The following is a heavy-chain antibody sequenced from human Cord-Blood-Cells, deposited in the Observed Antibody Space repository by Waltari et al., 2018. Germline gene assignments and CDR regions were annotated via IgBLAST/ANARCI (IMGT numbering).Heavy chain of an antibody. CDR1: GGSFSGYY. CDR3: ARGDYYDSSGYYYYYYGMDV. Sequence: QVQLQQWGAGLLKPSETLSLTCAVYGGSFSGYYWSWIRQPPGKGLEWIGEINHSGSTNSNPSLKSRVTISVDTSKNQFSLKLSSVTAADTAVYYCARGDYYDSSGYYYYYYGMDVWGQGTTVTVSS. D-gene: IGHD3-22*01. J-gene: IGHJ6*02. CDR2: INHSGST. V-gene: IGHV4-34*01.